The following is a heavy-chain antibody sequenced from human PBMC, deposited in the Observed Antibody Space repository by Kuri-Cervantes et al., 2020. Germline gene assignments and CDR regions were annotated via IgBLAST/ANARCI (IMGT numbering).Heavy chain of an antibody. CDR1: GFTFGDYA. V-gene: IGHV3-49*03. CDR3: TRGGYDFWSGYSHYYYMDV. D-gene: IGHD3-3*01. Sequence: GGFLRLSCTASGFTFGDYAMSWLRQAPGKGLEWVCFIRSKKYGDITEYAASVKGRFTISRDDSKSIAYLQMNSLKTEDTAVYYCTRGGYDFWSGYSHYYYMDVWGKGTTVTVSS. CDR2: IRSKKYGDIT. J-gene: IGHJ6*03.